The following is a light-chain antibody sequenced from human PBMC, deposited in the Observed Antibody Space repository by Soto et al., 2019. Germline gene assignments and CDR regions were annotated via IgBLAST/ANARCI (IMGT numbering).Light chain of an antibody. Sequence: EIVLTQSPATLSLSPGERATLSCRASQSVSSYLAWYQQKPGQAPRLLIYDASNRATGIPARFSGSGSGTDFTLTISSLEHEDFEVYYCQQRRNWPLTLVPGTRLEIK. V-gene: IGKV3-11*01. CDR3: QQRRNWPLT. CDR2: DAS. J-gene: IGKJ5*01. CDR1: QSVSSY.